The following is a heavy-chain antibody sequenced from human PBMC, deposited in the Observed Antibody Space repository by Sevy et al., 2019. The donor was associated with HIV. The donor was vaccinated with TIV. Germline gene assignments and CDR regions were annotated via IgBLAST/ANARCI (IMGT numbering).Heavy chain of an antibody. V-gene: IGHV4-30-2*01. CDR3: VRGPSYGYVSYGFDV. CDR1: GGSISTGGFS. CDR2: IYRTGNT. D-gene: IGHD3-16*01. J-gene: IGHJ3*01. Sequence: SETLSLTCAVSGGSISTGGFSWNWIRQPPGKGLEWIGHIYRTGNTYYNPSLGSRVSISVDRSKNQFSLKLSSVTAAETAVYYCVRGPSYGYVSYGFDVWGQGTMVTVSS.